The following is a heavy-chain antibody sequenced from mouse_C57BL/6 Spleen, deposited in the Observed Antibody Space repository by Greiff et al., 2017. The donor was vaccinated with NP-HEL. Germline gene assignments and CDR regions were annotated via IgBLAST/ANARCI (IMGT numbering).Heavy chain of an antibody. D-gene: IGHD3-2*02. Sequence: EVQLVESEGGLVQPGSSMKLSCTASGFTFSDYYMAWVRQVPEKGLEWVANINYDGSSTYYLDSLKSRFIISRDNAKNILYLQMSCLKSEDTATYYCARAILSAMDYWGQGTSVTVSS. V-gene: IGHV5-16*01. CDR2: INYDGSST. CDR1: GFTFSDYY. J-gene: IGHJ4*01. CDR3: ARAILSAMDY.